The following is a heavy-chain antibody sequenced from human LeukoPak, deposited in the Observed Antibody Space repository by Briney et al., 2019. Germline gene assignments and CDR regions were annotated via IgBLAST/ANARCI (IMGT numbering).Heavy chain of an antibody. CDR2: VLFSGAT. D-gene: IGHD3-10*01. V-gene: IGHV4-59*01. CDR3: AMDSGDYYGYGKPGTTEVMGYGMDV. Sequence: WETLSLTWTVSGGSITSSYWSWIRQPPRKGLEWVGYVLFSGATTYNPSLKSRATISVDTSKNEFSLKLSSVTAADAAVYYCAMDSGDYYGYGKPGTTEVMGYGMDVWGQGTTVTVSS. J-gene: IGHJ6*02. CDR1: GGSITSSY.